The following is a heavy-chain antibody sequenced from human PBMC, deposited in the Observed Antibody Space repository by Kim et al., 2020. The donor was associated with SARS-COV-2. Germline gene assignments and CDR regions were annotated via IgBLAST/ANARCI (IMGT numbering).Heavy chain of an antibody. D-gene: IGHD5-18*01. J-gene: IGHJ4*02. V-gene: IGHV5-10-1*01. CDR3: ARPVTTTGKTDY. Sequence: YSPSFQGHVTISADKSISTAYLQWSSLKASDTAMYYCARPVTTTGKTDYWGQGTLVTVSS.